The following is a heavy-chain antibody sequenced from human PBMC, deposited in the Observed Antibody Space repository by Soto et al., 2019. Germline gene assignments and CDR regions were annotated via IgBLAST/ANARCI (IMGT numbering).Heavy chain of an antibody. D-gene: IGHD3-22*01. Sequence: SETLSLTCTVSGGSISSSSDYWGWIRQPPGKGLEWIGSIYYSGSTYYNPSLKSRVTISVDTSKNQFSLKLSSVTAADTAVYYCARLSYDSSGYYGVGFDYWGQGTLVTV. CDR2: IYYSGST. V-gene: IGHV4-39*01. J-gene: IGHJ4*02. CDR3: ARLSYDSSGYYGVGFDY. CDR1: GGSISSSSDY.